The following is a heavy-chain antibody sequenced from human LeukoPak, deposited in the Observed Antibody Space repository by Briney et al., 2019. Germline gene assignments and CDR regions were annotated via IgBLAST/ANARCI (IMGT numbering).Heavy chain of an antibody. J-gene: IGHJ4*02. D-gene: IGHD3-10*01. Sequence: ASVKVSCKASGYTFTGYYMHWVRQAPGQGLEWMGWINTNTGNPTYAQGFTGRFVFSLDTSVSTAYLQISSLKAEDTAVYYCARVNVAGFGEFGIDYWGQGTLVTVSS. CDR1: GYTFTGYY. CDR2: INTNTGNP. V-gene: IGHV7-4-1*02. CDR3: ARVNVAGFGEFGIDY.